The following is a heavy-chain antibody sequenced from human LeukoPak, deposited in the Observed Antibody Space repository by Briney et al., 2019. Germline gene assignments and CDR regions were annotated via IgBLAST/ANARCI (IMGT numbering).Heavy chain of an antibody. Sequence: SETLSLTCTVSGGSISSSSYYWGWMRQPPGKGLEWIGRIYYSGSTYYNPSLKSRVTISVDTSKNQFSLKLSSVTAADTAVYYCARVGYSYGFQLSSHYYYYMDVWGKGTTVTVSS. V-gene: IGHV4-39*07. J-gene: IGHJ6*03. CDR2: IYYSGST. D-gene: IGHD5-18*01. CDR1: GGSISSSSYY. CDR3: ARVGYSYGFQLSSHYYYYMDV.